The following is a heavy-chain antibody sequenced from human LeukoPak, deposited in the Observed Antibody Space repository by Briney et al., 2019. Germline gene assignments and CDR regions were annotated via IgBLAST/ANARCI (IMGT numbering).Heavy chain of an antibody. V-gene: IGHV4-59*05. J-gene: IGHJ4*02. CDR3: AGRYSGSYHVDY. Sequence: PGGSLRLSCAASGFTFSSYSMNWVRQPPGKGLEWIGSIYYSGSTYYNPSLKSRVTISVDTSKNQFSLKLSSVTAADTAVYYCAGRYSGSYHVDYWGQGTLVTVSS. CDR2: IYYSGST. CDR1: GFTFSSYSMN. D-gene: IGHD1-26*01.